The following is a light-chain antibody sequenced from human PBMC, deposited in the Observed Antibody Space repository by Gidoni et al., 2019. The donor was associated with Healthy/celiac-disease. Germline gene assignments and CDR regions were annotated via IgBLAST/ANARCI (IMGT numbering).Light chain of an antibody. CDR2: AAS. CDR3: QQLNSYIT. Sequence: IQLTQSPSSLSASVGDSVTITCRASQGISSYLAWYQQKPGKAPKLLIYAASTLQSGVPSRFSGSGSGTDFTLTISSLQPEDFATYYCQQLNSYITFGQGTRLEIK. J-gene: IGKJ5*01. CDR1: QGISSY. V-gene: IGKV1-9*01.